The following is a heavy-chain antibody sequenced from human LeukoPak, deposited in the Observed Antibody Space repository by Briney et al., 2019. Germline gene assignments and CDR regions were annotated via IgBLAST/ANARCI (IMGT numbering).Heavy chain of an antibody. J-gene: IGHJ4*02. CDR2: IYSDGST. CDR3: ARATLDN. Sequence: GVSLRLSCAASGFSVSSNYISWVRQAPGKGLEWVSVIYSDGSTKYADSVKARFTISRDNSKNTGYLQMNSLRVEDTAVYYCARATLDNWGQGTLVTVSS. V-gene: IGHV3-53*01. CDR1: GFSVSSNY.